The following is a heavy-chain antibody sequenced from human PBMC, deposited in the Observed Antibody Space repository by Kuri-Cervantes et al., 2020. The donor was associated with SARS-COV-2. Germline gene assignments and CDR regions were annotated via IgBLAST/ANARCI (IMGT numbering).Heavy chain of an antibody. Sequence: SVKVSCKASVGTFISYAISWVRQAPGQGLEWMGGIIPIFGTANYAQKFQGRVTITADESTSTAYMELSSLRSEDTAVYYCACGFLEWLSRRYYYGMDVWGQGTTVTVSS. CDR2: IIPIFGTA. J-gene: IGHJ6*02. CDR3: ACGFLEWLSRRYYYGMDV. V-gene: IGHV1-69*13. CDR1: VGTFISYA. D-gene: IGHD3-3*01.